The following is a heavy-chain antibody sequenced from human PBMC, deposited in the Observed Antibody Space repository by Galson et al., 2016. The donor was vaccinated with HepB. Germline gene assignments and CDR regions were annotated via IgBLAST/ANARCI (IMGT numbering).Heavy chain of an antibody. Sequence: SLRLSCAASGFTFTMYTMNWVRQAPGKGLEWVSAITSTGGSTYYADSVKGRFSIPRDNSKNTLYLQMNSLRAEDTAIYHCVNPVPSDSNILNGYLFHWGQGTLVTVSS. J-gene: IGHJ4*02. CDR1: GFTFTMYT. D-gene: IGHD3-9*01. V-gene: IGHV3-23*01. CDR3: VNPVPSDSNILNGYLFH. CDR2: ITSTGGST.